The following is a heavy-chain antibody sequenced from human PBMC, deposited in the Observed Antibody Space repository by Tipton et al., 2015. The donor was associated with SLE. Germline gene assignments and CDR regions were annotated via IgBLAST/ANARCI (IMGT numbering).Heavy chain of an antibody. V-gene: IGHV4-39*07. J-gene: IGHJ4*02. Sequence: TLSLTCTVSGGSISSSSYYWGWIRQPLGKGLEWIGSIYYSGSTYYSPSLKSRVTISVDTSKNQFSLKLSSVTAADTAVYYCARDQSERWWNDGNYYFDYWGQGTLVTVSS. CDR2: IYYSGST. D-gene: IGHD1-1*01. CDR3: ARDQSERWWNDGNYYFDY. CDR1: GGSISSSSYY.